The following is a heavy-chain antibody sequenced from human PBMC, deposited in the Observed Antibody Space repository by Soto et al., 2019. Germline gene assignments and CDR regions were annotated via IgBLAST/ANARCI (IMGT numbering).Heavy chain of an antibody. CDR1: GFTFSSYA. V-gene: IGHV3-23*01. CDR3: AKRRGAGGHFDY. J-gene: IGHJ4*02. Sequence: GGSLRLSCAASGFTFSSYAMGWVRQGPGKGLEWVAVVSIGGSTHYADSVRGRFTISRDNSKNTLSLQMDSLTAEDTAVYFCAKRRGAGGHFDYWGQGALVTVS. CDR2: VSIGGST. D-gene: IGHD2-15*01.